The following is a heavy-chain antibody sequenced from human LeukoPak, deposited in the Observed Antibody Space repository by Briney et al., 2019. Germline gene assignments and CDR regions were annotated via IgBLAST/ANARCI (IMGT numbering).Heavy chain of an antibody. CDR1: GFTFSSYW. Sequence: GGSLRLSCAASGFTFSSYWMSWVRQAPGKGLEWVANIKQDGSEKYYVDSVKGRFTISRDNAKNSLYLQMNSLRAEDTAVYYCARDGDIVVVPAAIGYYGMDVWGQGATGTVSS. V-gene: IGHV3-7*01. CDR2: IKQDGSEK. CDR3: ARDGDIVVVPAAIGYYGMDV. D-gene: IGHD2-2*01. J-gene: IGHJ6*02.